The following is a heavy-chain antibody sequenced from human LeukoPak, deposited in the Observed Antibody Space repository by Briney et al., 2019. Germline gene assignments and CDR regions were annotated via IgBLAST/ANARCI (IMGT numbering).Heavy chain of an antibody. CDR2: ISSSSSYI. CDR1: GFTFSSYS. D-gene: IGHD6-13*01. CDR3: ARDMQQLPGDYYYGMDV. V-gene: IGHV3-21*01. Sequence: GGSLRVSCAASGFTFSSYSMNWVRQAPGNGLEWVSSISSSSSYIYYADSVKGRFTISRDNAKNSLYLQMNSLRAEDTAVYYCARDMQQLPGDYYYGMDVWGQGTTVTVSS. J-gene: IGHJ6*02.